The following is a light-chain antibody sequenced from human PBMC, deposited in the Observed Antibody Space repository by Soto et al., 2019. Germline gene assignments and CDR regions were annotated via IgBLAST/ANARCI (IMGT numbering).Light chain of an antibody. Sequence: EIVMTQSPATLSVSPGERATLSCRASQSISSNLAWYQQKLGQAPRLLIYRASTRATGIPARFSGSGSGTEFTLTISSLHSEDFALYYCHQYENWPQTLGQGTKVEI. CDR2: RAS. CDR3: HQYENWPQT. V-gene: IGKV3-15*01. CDR1: QSISSN. J-gene: IGKJ1*01.